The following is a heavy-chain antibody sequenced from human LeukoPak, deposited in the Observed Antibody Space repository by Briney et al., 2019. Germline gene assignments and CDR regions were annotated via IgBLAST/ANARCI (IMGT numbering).Heavy chain of an antibody. D-gene: IGHD6-19*01. V-gene: IGHV1-18*01. CDR3: ATGLTLGAVAVRPPFDY. CDR2: ISAYNGNT. CDR1: GYTFTSYG. Sequence: ASVKVSCKASGYTFTSYGISWVRQAPGQGLEWMGWISAYNGNTNYAQKFQGRVTMTEDTSTDTAYMELSSLRSEDTAVYYCATGLTLGAVAVRPPFDYWGQGTLVIVSS. J-gene: IGHJ4*02.